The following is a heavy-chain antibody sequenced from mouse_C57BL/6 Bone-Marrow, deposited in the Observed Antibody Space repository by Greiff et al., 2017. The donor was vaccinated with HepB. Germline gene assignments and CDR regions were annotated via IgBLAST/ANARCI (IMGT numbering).Heavy chain of an antibody. J-gene: IGHJ3*01. Sequence: EVHLVESGGGLVQPGGSMKLSCVASGFTFSNYWMNWVRQSPEKGLEWVAQIRLKSDNYATHYAESVKGRFTISRDDSKSSVYLQMNNLRAEDTGIYYCTRTLDGYYVGFAYWGQGTLVTVSA. CDR3: TRTLDGYYVGFAY. CDR2: IRLKSDNYAT. V-gene: IGHV6-3*01. CDR1: GFTFSNYW. D-gene: IGHD2-3*01.